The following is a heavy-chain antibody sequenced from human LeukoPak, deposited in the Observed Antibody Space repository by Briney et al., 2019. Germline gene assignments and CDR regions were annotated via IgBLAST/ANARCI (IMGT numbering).Heavy chain of an antibody. CDR3: TRPTYSGSYYWFDY. CDR2: IWNDGSNK. J-gene: IGHJ4*02. Sequence: GGSLRLSCAASGFTFSSYGWLWVRRAQGKGLEWVAVIWNDGSNKYYADTVTGRFTISRDNSKNTLYLQMTSLRAVYTAVYDCTRPTYSGSYYWFDYWGQGTLVTVSS. V-gene: IGHV3-33*01. CDR1: GFTFSSYG. D-gene: IGHD1-26*01.